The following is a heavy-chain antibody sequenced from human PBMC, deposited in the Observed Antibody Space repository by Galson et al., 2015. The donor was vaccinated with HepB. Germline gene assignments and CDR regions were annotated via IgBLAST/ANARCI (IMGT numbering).Heavy chain of an antibody. Sequence: ETLSLTCTVSGGSISSYYWSWIRQPPGKGLEWIGYIYYSGSTNYNPSLKSRVTISVDTSKNQFSLKLSSVTAADTAVYYCASLYPGDRDYWGQGTLVTVSS. D-gene: IGHD2/OR15-2a*01. CDR3: ASLYPGDRDY. CDR1: GGSISSYY. J-gene: IGHJ4*02. CDR2: IYYSGST. V-gene: IGHV4-59*01.